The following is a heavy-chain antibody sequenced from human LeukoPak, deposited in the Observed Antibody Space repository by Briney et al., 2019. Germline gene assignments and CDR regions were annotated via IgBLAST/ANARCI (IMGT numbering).Heavy chain of an antibody. D-gene: IGHD1-1*01. CDR1: GGSISSSSYY. CDR2: IYYSGST. J-gene: IGHJ3*02. Sequence: SETLSLTCTVSGGSISSSSYYWGWIRQPPGKGLEWIGSIYYSGSTYYNPSLKSRVTISVDTSKNQFSLKLSSVTAADTAAYYCARWRNGAGAFDIWGQGTMVTVSS. CDR3: ARWRNGAGAFDI. V-gene: IGHV4-39*01.